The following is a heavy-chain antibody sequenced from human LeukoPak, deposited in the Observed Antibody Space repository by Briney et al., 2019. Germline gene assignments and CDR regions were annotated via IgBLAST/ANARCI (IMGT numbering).Heavy chain of an antibody. CDR3: ARDYGMTTVTLTGGH. J-gene: IGHJ4*02. CDR1: GFTFSSYA. V-gene: IGHV3-30-3*01. Sequence: GGSLRLSCAASGFTFSSYAMHWVRQAPGKGLGWVAVISYDGSNKYYADSVKGRFTISRDNSKNTLYLQMSSLRAEDTAVYYCARDYGMTTVTLTGGHWGQGTLVTVSS. D-gene: IGHD4-17*01. CDR2: ISYDGSNK.